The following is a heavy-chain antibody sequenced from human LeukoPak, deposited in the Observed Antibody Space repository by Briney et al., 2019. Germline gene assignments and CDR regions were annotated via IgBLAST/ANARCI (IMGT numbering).Heavy chain of an antibody. V-gene: IGHV3-48*01. J-gene: IGHJ5*02. CDR1: GFTFSSYA. CDR3: ARVLHKRNYDSSDYYGS. Sequence: GGSLRLSCAASGFTFSSYAMNWVRQAPGKGLEWVSYISSSSSTIYYADSVKGRFTISRDNAKNSLYLQLYSLRAEDTAVYYCARVLHKRNYDSSDYYGSWGQGTLVTVSS. D-gene: IGHD3-22*01. CDR2: ISSSSSTI.